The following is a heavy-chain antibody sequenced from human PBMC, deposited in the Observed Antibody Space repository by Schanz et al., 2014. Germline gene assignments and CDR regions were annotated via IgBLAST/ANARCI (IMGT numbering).Heavy chain of an antibody. V-gene: IGHV1-46*03. CDR1: GYTFTSYD. J-gene: IGHJ4*02. CDR2: INPIGGST. Sequence: QVQLVQSGAEVKKPGASLKISCKASGYTFTSYDFNWVRQAPGQGLEWMGIINPIGGSTTYAQKFRGAVTLTTDTSTDTAYLELTSLRSEDTAVYYCARGSPENMIRGELDYWGQGTLVTVSS. D-gene: IGHD3-10*01. CDR3: ARGSPENMIRGELDY.